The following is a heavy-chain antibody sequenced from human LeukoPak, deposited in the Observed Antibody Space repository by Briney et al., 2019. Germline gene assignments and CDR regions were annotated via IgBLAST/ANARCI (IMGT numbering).Heavy chain of an antibody. D-gene: IGHD2-8*01. Sequence: GGSLRLSCVASGFTFSNAWMSWVRQAPGKGLEWVGRIKSRADGGTIDYAAPVKGRFNMSRDDSKNILYLQMHSLKAEDTAVYYCTRSSYTNSWFFYWGQGSLVTVSS. V-gene: IGHV3-15*01. CDR2: IKSRADGGTI. CDR3: TRSSYTNSWFFY. CDR1: GFTFSNAW. J-gene: IGHJ4*02.